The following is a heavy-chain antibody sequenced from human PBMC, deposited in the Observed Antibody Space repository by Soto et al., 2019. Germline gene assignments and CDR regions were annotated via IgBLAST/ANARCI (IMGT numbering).Heavy chain of an antibody. CDR1: LSSYA. D-gene: IGHD2-21*01. CDR3: ANDDLFVGGTIYGLDV. CDR2: ISVSGGST. Sequence: GGTLRLSCAVSLSSYAMTRVRQTPGKGPPGVAGISVSGGSTNYAVSVKAPFTISRDNDKNTVYLQMNIMIAEDTAAYNSANDDLFVGGTIYGLDVWGQGTTVTVSS. V-gene: IGHV3-23*01. J-gene: IGHJ6*02.